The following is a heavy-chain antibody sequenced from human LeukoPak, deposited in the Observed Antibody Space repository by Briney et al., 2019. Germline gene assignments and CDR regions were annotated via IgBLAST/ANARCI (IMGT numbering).Heavy chain of an antibody. V-gene: IGHV4-61*01. Sequence: SETLSLTCTVSGGSVSSGSYYWSWIRQPPGKGLEWIGEINHSGSTNYNPSLKSRVTISVDTSKNQFSLKLSSVTAADTAVYYCARGGHNYDFWSGYYTGYWFDPWGQGTLVTVSS. CDR3: ARGGHNYDFWSGYYTGYWFDP. D-gene: IGHD3-3*01. J-gene: IGHJ5*02. CDR2: INHSGST. CDR1: GGSVSSGSYY.